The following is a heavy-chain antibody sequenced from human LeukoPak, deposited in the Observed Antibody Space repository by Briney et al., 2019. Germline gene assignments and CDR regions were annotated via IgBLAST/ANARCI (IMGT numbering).Heavy chain of an antibody. J-gene: IGHJ5*02. CDR1: GGSISSGGYY. V-gene: IGHV4-31*03. D-gene: IGHD3-10*01. CDR3: ARAPYYYGSGSYPSRFDP. CDR2: IYYSGST. Sequence: SETRSLTCTVSGGSISSGGYYWSWIRQHPGKGLEWIGYIYYSGSTYYNPSLKSRVTISVDTSKNQFSLKLSSVTAADTAVYYCARAPYYYGSGSYPSRFDPWGQGTLVTVSS.